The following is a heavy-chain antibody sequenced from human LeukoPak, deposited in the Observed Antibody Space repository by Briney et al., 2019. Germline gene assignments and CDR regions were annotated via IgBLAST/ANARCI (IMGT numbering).Heavy chain of an antibody. CDR2: IYYSGST. CDR3: ARARGYSYGYINYFDY. Sequence: SETLSLTCTVSGVSVSSGSYYWSWLRQPPGKGLEWIGYIYYSGSTNYNPSLKSRVTISVDTSKNQFSLKLSSVTAADTAVYYCARARGYSYGYINYFDYWGQGTLVTVSS. CDR1: GVSVSSGSYY. D-gene: IGHD5-18*01. J-gene: IGHJ4*02. V-gene: IGHV4-61*01.